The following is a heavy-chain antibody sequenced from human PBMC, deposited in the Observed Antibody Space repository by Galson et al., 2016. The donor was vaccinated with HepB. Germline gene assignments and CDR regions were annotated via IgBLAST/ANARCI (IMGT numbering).Heavy chain of an antibody. CDR1: GYTFRRNG. CDR2: ISAWNGHT. J-gene: IGHJ4*02. V-gene: IGHV1-18*01. Sequence: SVKVSCKASGYTFRRNGYTWVRQAPGQGLEWMGWISAWNGHTKYSQKLQGRVNMTTDTSTTTVYMELRNLRSDDTALYYCARASWGFPSNFGFWGQGTLVTVSS. D-gene: IGHD3-16*01. CDR3: ARASWGFPSNFGF.